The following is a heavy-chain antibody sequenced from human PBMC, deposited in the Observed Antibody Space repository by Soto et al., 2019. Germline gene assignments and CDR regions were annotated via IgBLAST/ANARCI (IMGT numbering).Heavy chain of an antibody. CDR2: IYPGDSDT. CDR3: ARRNGYCSGGSCFNMMDV. V-gene: IGHV5-51*01. CDR1: GFTFSSYS. Sequence: GESLKISCKASGFTFSSYSLGWVRQMPGKGLEWMGIIYPGDSDTRYSPSFQGQVTISADKSISTAYLQWSSLKASDTAMYYCARRNGYCSGGSCFNMMDVWGQGTTVTVSS. J-gene: IGHJ6*02. D-gene: IGHD2-15*01.